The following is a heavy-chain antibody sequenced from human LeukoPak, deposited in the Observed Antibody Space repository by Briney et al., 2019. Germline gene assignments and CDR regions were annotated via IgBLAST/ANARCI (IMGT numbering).Heavy chain of an antibody. J-gene: IGHJ6*02. Sequence: GGSLRLSCSASGFTFSRHGMHWVRQAPGKGLEWVAVIWYDATNKYYADSVKGRFTVSRDNSKNTMFLQMNSLRAEDTAVYYCARDSYGMDVWGQGTTVTVSS. CDR1: GFTFSRHG. CDR3: ARDSYGMDV. CDR2: IWYDATNK. V-gene: IGHV3-33*01.